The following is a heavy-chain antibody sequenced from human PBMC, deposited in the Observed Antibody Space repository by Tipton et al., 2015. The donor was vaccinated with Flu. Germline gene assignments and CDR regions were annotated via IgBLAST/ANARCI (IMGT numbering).Heavy chain of an antibody. CDR3: AKDIIDTSGYNYEGAFHV. CDR1: GFTFDDYA. Sequence: SLRLSCAASGFTFDDYAMHWVRQAPGKGLEWVSGINWNSGSIGYADSVKGRFTISRDNAKNSLYLEMNSPRAEDSAMYYCAKDIIDTSGYNYEGAFHVWGQGTMVIVSS. J-gene: IGHJ3*01. CDR2: INWNSGSI. D-gene: IGHD3-22*01. V-gene: IGHV3-9*01.